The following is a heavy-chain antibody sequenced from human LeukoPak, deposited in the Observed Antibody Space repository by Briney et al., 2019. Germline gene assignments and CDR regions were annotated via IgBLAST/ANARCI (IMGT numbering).Heavy chain of an antibody. J-gene: IGHJ4*02. V-gene: IGHV4-59*11. CDR3: ARGLWYYYDSSGYYDYFDY. D-gene: IGHD3-22*01. CDR1: GGSISSHY. CDR2: IYDSGST. Sequence: SETLSLTCTVSGGSISSHYWNWIRQPPGKGLEWIGYIYDSGSTNYNPSLKSRVTISIDTSKNQFSLKLSSVTAADTAFYYCARGLWYYYDSSGYYDYFDYWGQGALVTVSS.